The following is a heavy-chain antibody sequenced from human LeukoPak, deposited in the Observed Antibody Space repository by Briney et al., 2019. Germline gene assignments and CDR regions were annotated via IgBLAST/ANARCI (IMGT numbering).Heavy chain of an antibody. Sequence: QTGGSLRLSCAASGFTFSSYAMHWVRQAPGKGLEYVSAISSNGGSTYYANSVKGRFTISRDNSKNTLYLQMGSLRAEDMAVYYCARDKGDYDGFQHWGQGTLVTVSS. V-gene: IGHV3-64*01. CDR2: ISSNGGST. D-gene: IGHD3-3*01. J-gene: IGHJ1*01. CDR3: ARDKGDYDGFQH. CDR1: GFTFSSYA.